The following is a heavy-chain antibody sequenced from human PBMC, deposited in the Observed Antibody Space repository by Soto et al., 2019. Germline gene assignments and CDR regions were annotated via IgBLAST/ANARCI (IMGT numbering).Heavy chain of an antibody. D-gene: IGHD3-3*01. CDR3: ARGPSAEKVDY. CDR2: IYNSGTT. J-gene: IGHJ4*02. CDR1: GGSINYSPYF. Sequence: QVQLQESGPGLVKPSQTLSLTCTVSGGSINYSPYFWSWIRQTPGKGLEWIGHIYNSGTTYTNPYLNNRDTISGDTSPNQFSLNLKSVTAADTAVYYSARGPSAEKVDYWGQGTLVTVSS. V-gene: IGHV4-30-4*01.